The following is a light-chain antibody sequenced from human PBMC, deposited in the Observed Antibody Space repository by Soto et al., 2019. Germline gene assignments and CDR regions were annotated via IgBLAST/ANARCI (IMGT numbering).Light chain of an antibody. CDR1: QSVTTY. Sequence: EIVLTQSPATLSLSPGERATLSCRASQSVTTYLAWYQQKPGQAPRLLIYDASNRATGIPARFSGSGSGTYFTLTISSLEPQDFAVYSCHQCANLPLIFGGGTKLEIK. CDR3: HQCANLPLI. CDR2: DAS. V-gene: IGKV3-11*01. J-gene: IGKJ4*01.